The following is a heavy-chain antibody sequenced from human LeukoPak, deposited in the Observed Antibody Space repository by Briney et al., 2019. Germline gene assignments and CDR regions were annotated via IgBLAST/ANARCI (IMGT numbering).Heavy chain of an antibody. D-gene: IGHD3/OR15-3a*01. CDR1: LYSISSGYF. Sequence: PSETLSLTCTVSLYSISSGYFWGWIRQPPGKGLEWIGSIYYTGNTYYNASLKSQVSISIDTSKNQFSLKLTSVTAADTAVYYCARQTGSGLFILPGGQGTLVTVSS. V-gene: IGHV4-38-2*02. CDR3: ARQTGSGLFILP. CDR2: IYYTGNT. J-gene: IGHJ4*02.